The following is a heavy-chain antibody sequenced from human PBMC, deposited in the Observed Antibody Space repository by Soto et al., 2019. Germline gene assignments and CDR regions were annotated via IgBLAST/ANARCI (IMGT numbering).Heavy chain of an antibody. Sequence: EVQLVESGGGLVQTGGSLRLSCEGSGFSFSSYDMHWVRQAAGKRLEWVAAIGADGDTYYSDSVKGLLTISRENTKNSLYLQMNSLRTGDTGVYHCAKARLYYYYGMDVWGQGTMVTVSS. CDR3: AKARLYYYYGMDV. CDR1: GFSFSSYD. CDR2: IGADGDT. J-gene: IGHJ6*02. V-gene: IGHV3-13*01.